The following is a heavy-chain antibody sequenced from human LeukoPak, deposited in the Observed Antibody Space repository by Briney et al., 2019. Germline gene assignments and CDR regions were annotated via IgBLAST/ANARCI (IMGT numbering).Heavy chain of an antibody. CDR1: GGSFSGYY. V-gene: IGHV4-34*01. CDR2: INHSGST. Sequence: SETLSLTCAVYGGSFSGYYWSWIRQPPGKGLEWIGEINHSGSTNYNPSLKSRVTISVDTSKNQFSLKLSSVTAPDTAVYYCARGRWNPYYYYYMDVWGKGTTVTVSS. J-gene: IGHJ6*03. D-gene: IGHD1-1*01. CDR3: ARGRWNPYYYYYMDV.